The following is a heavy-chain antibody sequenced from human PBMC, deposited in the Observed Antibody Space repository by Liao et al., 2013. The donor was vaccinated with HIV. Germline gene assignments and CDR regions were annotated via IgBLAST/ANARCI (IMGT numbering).Heavy chain of an antibody. CDR2: IYYSGST. D-gene: IGHD1-26*01. CDR3: ARDLASGSYDY. J-gene: IGHJ4*02. Sequence: QVQLQESGPGVVKPSETLSLTCTVSGGSISSYFWSWIRQPPGKGLEWIGYIYYSGSTNYNPSLKSRVTISVDTSKNQFSLKLSSVTAADTAVYYCARDLASGSYDYWGQGTLVTVSS. CDR1: GGSISSYF. V-gene: IGHV4-59*01.